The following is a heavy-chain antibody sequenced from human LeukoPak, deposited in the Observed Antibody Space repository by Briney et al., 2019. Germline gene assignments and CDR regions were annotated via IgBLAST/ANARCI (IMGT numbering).Heavy chain of an antibody. V-gene: IGHV7-4-1*02. CDR3: AGGPELGEGY. Sequence: ASVKVSCKASGYTFTSYGISWVRQAPGQGLEWMGWINTNTGNPTYAQGFTGWFVFSLDTSVSTAYLQISSLKAEDTAVYYCAGGPELGEGYWGQGTLVTVSS. CDR2: INTNTGNP. CDR1: GYTFTSYG. J-gene: IGHJ4*02. D-gene: IGHD7-27*01.